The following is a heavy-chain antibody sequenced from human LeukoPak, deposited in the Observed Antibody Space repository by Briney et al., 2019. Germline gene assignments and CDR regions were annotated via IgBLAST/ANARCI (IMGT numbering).Heavy chain of an antibody. J-gene: IGHJ6*02. CDR2: IWYDGSNK. CDR3: AREVVIFPDYYYYGMDI. D-gene: IGHD3-9*01. Sequence: GGSLRLSCAASGITFSRYAVHWVRQAPGKGLDWVTVIWYDGSNKYYVDSVKGRFTISRDNSKNTLYLQMNSLRAEDTAVYYCAREVVIFPDYYYYGMDIWGQGTTVTVSS. V-gene: IGHV3-33*01. CDR1: GITFSRYA.